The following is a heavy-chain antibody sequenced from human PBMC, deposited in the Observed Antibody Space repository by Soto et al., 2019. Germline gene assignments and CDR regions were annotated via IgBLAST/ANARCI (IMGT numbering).Heavy chain of an antibody. CDR2: IIPGFGTT. V-gene: IGHV1-69*18. Sequence: QVQLVQSGAELKKPGSSVKVSCKASGDTFSGYPITWVRQAPGEGLEWMGRIIPGFGTTNEAQRFEGRVTFTADESTNTANMELRGLLSEDTAVYYCARDGQFGEPKYWGPGTLVTASS. CDR1: GDTFSGYP. CDR3: ARDGQFGEPKY. J-gene: IGHJ4*02. D-gene: IGHD3-10*01.